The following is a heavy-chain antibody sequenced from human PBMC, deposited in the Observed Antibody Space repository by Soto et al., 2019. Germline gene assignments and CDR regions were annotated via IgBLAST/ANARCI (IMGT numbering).Heavy chain of an antibody. J-gene: IGHJ6*02. D-gene: IGHD3-16*01. V-gene: IGHV5-51*01. Sequence: GESLKISCKGSGYNFDIYWIGWVRQMPEKGLEWMGMIYPADSNTRYSPSFQGQVTISADKSISTAYLQWSSLKASDTAMYYCATGDPLNGMDVWGQGTTVTVSS. CDR2: IYPADSNT. CDR3: ATGDPLNGMDV. CDR1: GYNFDIYW.